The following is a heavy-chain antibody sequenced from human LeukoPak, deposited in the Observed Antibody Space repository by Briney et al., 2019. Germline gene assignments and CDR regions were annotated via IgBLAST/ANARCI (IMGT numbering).Heavy chain of an antibody. J-gene: IGHJ4*02. D-gene: IGHD5-18*01. CDR2: IYYSGST. CDR3: AKGKDGIQLWL. CDR1: GGSISSYY. V-gene: IGHV4-59*01. Sequence: PSETLSLTCTVSGGSISSYYWSWIRQPPGKGLEWIGYIYYSGSTNYNPSFKSRVTISVDTSKNQFSLKLSSVTAEDTAVYYCAKGKDGIQLWLWGQGTLVTVSP.